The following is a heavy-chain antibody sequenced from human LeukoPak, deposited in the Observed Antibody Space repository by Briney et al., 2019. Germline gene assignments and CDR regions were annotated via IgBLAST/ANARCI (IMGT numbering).Heavy chain of an antibody. J-gene: IGHJ4*02. D-gene: IGHD4-17*01. CDR1: GYTLTELS. Sequence: ASVKVSGKVSGYTLTELSMHWVRQAPGKGLEWMGGFDPEDGETIYAQKFQGRVTMTEDTSTDTAYMELSSLRSEDTAVYYCATMSDYGDYFFDYWGQGTLVTVSS. CDR2: FDPEDGET. CDR3: ATMSDYGDYFFDY. V-gene: IGHV1-24*01.